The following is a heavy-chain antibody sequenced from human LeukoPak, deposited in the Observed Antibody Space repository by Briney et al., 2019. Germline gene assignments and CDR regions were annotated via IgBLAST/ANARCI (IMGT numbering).Heavy chain of an antibody. Sequence: KASETLSLTCTVSGGSISSGSYYWSWIRQSAGKGLEWIGRIYTSGSTNYNPSLKSRVTISVDTSKNQFSLKLSSVTAADTAVYYCARERLFGKLVDYYDSSGYVSWGQGTLVTVSS. D-gene: IGHD3-22*01. CDR1: GGSISSGSYY. J-gene: IGHJ4*02. CDR3: ARERLFGKLVDYYDSSGYVS. CDR2: IYTSGST. V-gene: IGHV4-61*02.